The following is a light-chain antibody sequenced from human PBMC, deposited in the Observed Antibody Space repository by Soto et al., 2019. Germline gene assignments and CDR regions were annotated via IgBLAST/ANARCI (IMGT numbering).Light chain of an antibody. CDR3: QQSYSTSWT. J-gene: IGKJ1*01. Sequence: DIQMTQSPSSLSASVGDRVSITCRARQSIGYYLNWYQQKPGKAPQLLIYAASNLQSGVPSRFSGSGSGTDFTLTITSLQPEDFATYYCQQSYSTSWTFGQGTKVDIK. CDR1: QSIGYY. CDR2: AAS. V-gene: IGKV1-39*01.